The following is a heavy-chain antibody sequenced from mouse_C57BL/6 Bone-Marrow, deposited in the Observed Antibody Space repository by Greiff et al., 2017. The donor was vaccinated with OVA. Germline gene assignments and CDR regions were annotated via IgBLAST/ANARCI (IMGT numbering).Heavy chain of an antibody. J-gene: IGHJ2*01. Sequence: EVKLVESGAELVRPGASVKLSCTASGFNIKDDYMHWVKQRPEQGLEWIGWIDPENGDTEYASKFQGKATITADTSSNTAYLQLSSLTSEDSSVYYCTTWCNFLYYFAYWGPGTTLTVSS. CDR3: TTWCNFLYYFAY. D-gene: IGHD2-1*01. CDR1: GFNIKDDY. V-gene: IGHV14-4*01. CDR2: IDPENGDT.